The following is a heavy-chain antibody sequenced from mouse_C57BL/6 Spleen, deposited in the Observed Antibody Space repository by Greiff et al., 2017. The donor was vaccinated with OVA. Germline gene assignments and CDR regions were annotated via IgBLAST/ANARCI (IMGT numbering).Heavy chain of an antibody. CDR3: ARLDPYFDY. CDR1: GFTFSSYG. V-gene: IGHV5-6*01. J-gene: IGHJ2*01. CDR2: ISSGGSYT. Sequence: DVHLVESGGDLVKPGGSLKLSCAASGFTFSSYGMSWVRQTPDKRLEWVATISSGGSYTYYPDSVKGRFTISRDNAKNTLYLQMSSLKSEDTAMYYCARLDPYFDYWGQGTTLTVSS.